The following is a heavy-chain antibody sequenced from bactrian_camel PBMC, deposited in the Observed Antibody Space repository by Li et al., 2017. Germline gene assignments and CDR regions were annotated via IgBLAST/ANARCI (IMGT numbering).Heavy chain of an antibody. D-gene: IGHD7*01. CDR1: GFTFTMSV. CDR3: VADRRPGAYCGTDYWSELVDAFTY. Sequence: HVQLVESGGGLVQPGGSLRLSCATSGFTFTMSVMSWVRQAPGKGLEWVSSILRDGRKTYYADSVQGRFTISRDNAKNTLYLQMNNMKPEDTAMYFCVADRRPGAYCGTDYWSELVDAFTYWGHGTQVTVS. CDR2: ILRDGRKT. J-gene: IGHJ4*01. V-gene: IGHV3S7*01.